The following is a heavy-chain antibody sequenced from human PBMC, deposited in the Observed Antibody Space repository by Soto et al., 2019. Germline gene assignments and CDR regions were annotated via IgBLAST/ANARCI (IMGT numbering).Heavy chain of an antibody. Sequence: ASVKVSCKASGYTFTGYYMHWVRQAPGQGLEWMGWINPNSGGTHYAQKFQGRVTMTRDTSISTAYMELSRLRSDDTAVYYCARIAEYYYDSSGYYCLDVGRAFDIWGQGTMVTVSS. CDR2: INPNSGGT. J-gene: IGHJ3*02. CDR3: ARIAEYYYDSSGYYCLDVGRAFDI. D-gene: IGHD3-22*01. CDR1: GYTFTGYY. V-gene: IGHV1-2*02.